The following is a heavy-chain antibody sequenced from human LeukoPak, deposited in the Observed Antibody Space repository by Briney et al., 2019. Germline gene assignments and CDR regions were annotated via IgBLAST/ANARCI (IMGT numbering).Heavy chain of an antibody. CDR1: GGSISSGGYS. Sequence: PSQTLSLTCAVSGGSISSGGYSWSWIRQPPGKGLEWIGCIYHSGSTYYNPSLKSRVTISVDRSKNQFSLKLSSVTAADTAVYYCARGAAMVPQYRSRSGGIDYWGQGTLVTVSS. V-gene: IGHV4-30-2*01. D-gene: IGHD5-18*01. CDR3: ARGAAMVPQYRSRSGGIDY. J-gene: IGHJ4*02. CDR2: IYHSGST.